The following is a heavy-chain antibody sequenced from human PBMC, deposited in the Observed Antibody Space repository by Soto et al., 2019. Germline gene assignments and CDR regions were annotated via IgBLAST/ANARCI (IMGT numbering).Heavy chain of an antibody. CDR2: ISYDGSNK. D-gene: IGHD3-10*01. V-gene: IGHV3-30*03. Sequence: GGSLRLSCAASGFTFSSYGMHWVRQAPGKGLEWVAVISYDGSNKYYADSVKGRFTISRDNSKDTLYLQMNSLRAEDTAVYYCAREVNYYGSGSYDYWGQGTLVTVSS. CDR3: AREVNYYGSGSYDY. J-gene: IGHJ4*02. CDR1: GFTFSSYG.